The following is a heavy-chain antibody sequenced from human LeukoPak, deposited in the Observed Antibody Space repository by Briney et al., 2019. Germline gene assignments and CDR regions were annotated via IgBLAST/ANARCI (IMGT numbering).Heavy chain of an antibody. J-gene: IGHJ4*02. V-gene: IGHV1-2*02. CDR2: INPNSGGT. Sequence: ASVKVSCKASGYTFTGYYMHWVRQAPGQGLEWMGWINPNSGGTNYAQKFQGRVTMTRDTSISTAYMELSRLRSDDTAVYYCARDPPERLRLGELSSRSAYWGQGTLVTVSS. D-gene: IGHD3-16*02. CDR3: ARDPPERLRLGELSSRSAY. CDR1: GYTFTGYY.